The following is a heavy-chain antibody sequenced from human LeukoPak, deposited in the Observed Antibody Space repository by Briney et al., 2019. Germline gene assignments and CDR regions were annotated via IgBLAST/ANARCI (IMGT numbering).Heavy chain of an antibody. CDR3: AKDPPGYYYDSSGYYGGY. J-gene: IGHJ4*02. V-gene: IGHV3-30*02. D-gene: IGHD3-22*01. CDR2: IRYDGSNK. CDR1: GFTFSSYG. Sequence: GGSPRLSCAASGFTFSSYGMHWVRQGPGKGLEWVAFIRYDGSNKYYADSVKGRFTISRDNSKNTLYLQMNSLRAEDTAVYYCAKDPPGYYYDSSGYYGGYWGQGTLVTVSS.